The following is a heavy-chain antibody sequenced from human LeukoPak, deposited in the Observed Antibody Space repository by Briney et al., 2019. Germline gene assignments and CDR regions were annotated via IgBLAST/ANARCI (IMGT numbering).Heavy chain of an antibody. CDR3: AREGYDFWSGYHNHFDY. CDR2: IYTSGGT. CDR1: GGSISSGSYY. V-gene: IGHV4-61*02. D-gene: IGHD3-3*01. Sequence: SETLSLTCTVSGGSISSGSYYWSWIRQPAGKGLEWIGRIYTSGGTNYNPSLKSRVTISVDTSKNQFSLKLSSVTAADTAVYYCAREGYDFWSGYHNHFDYWGQGTLVTVSS. J-gene: IGHJ4*02.